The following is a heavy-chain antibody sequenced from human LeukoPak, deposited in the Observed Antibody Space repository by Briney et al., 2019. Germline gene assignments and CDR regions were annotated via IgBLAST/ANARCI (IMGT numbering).Heavy chain of an antibody. CDR1: GDSVSSNSAA. CDR2: TYYRSKWYN. D-gene: IGHD6-6*01. J-gene: IGHJ6*03. Sequence: SQTLSLTCAISGDSVSSNSAAWNWIRQSPSRGLEWLGRTYYRSKWYNDYAVSVKSRITINPDTSKNQFSLKLSSVTAADTAVYYCARGNRTPNIAARERYYYYYYMDVWGKGTTVTVSS. CDR3: ARGNRTPNIAARERYYYYYYMDV. V-gene: IGHV6-1*01.